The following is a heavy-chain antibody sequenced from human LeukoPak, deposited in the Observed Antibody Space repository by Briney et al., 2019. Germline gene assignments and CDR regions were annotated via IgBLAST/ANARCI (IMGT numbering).Heavy chain of an antibody. CDR3: ARHYWFGSGSYEPLRY. Sequence: SETLSLTYTVSGGSISSNKYYWGWIRQPPGKGLEWIGSIYYSGSTYYNPSLKSRVTISVDTSKNQFSLKLSSVTAADTAVYYCARHYWFGSGSYEPLRYWGQGTLVTVSS. J-gene: IGHJ4*02. CDR1: GGSISSNKYY. V-gene: IGHV4-39*01. CDR2: IYYSGST. D-gene: IGHD3-10*01.